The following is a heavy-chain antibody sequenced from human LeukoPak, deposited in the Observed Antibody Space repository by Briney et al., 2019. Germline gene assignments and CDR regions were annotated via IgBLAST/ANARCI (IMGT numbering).Heavy chain of an antibody. J-gene: IGHJ4*02. CDR1: GGSISSNNYY. Sequence: PSETLSLTCTVSGGSISSNNYYWGWIRQPPGKGLEWIGSIYYSGSTYYNPSLESRVTISVDTSKNQFSLKLSSVTAADTAVYYCASRFLEWLLDYWGQGTLVTVSS. CDR2: IYYSGST. V-gene: IGHV4-39*01. D-gene: IGHD3-3*01. CDR3: ASRFLEWLLDY.